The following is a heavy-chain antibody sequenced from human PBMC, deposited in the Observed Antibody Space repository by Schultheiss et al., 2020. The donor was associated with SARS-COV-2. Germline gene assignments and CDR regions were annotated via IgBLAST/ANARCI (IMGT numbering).Heavy chain of an antibody. CDR2: ISYDGSNK. Sequence: GESLKISCAASGFTFSKYPLSWVRQAPGKGLEWVAVISYDGSNKYYADSVKGRFTISRDNSKNTLYLQMNSLRAEDTAVYYCARDSSPFYYDILTGYSGWFDPWGQGTLVTVSS. V-gene: IGHV3-30*04. D-gene: IGHD3-9*01. CDR3: ARDSSPFYYDILTGYSGWFDP. CDR1: GFTFSKYP. J-gene: IGHJ5*02.